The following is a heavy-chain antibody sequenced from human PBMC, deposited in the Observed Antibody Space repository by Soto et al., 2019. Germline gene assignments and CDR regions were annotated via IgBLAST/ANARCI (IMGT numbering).Heavy chain of an antibody. V-gene: IGHV3-74*01. J-gene: IGHJ6*02. CDR3: ARMEDIVVVPAAGEDYYYGMDV. CDR2: INSDGSST. Sequence: GSLRLSCAASGFTFSSYWMRGGRQAPGGGLWWVSRINSDGSSTSYADSVKGRFTISRDNAKNTLYLQMNSLRAEDTAVYYCARMEDIVVVPAAGEDYYYGMDVWGQGTTVTVS. D-gene: IGHD2-2*01. CDR1: GFTFSSYW.